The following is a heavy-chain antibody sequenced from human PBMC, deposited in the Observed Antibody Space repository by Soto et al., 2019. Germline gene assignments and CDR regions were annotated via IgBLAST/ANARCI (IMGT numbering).Heavy chain of an antibody. CDR1: GFTFDDYG. D-gene: IGHD6-13*01. J-gene: IGHJ3*02. CDR2: INWNGGST. Sequence: EVQLVESGGGVVRPGGSLRLSCAASGFTFDDYGMRWVRQAPGKGLEWVSGINWNGGSTGYADSVKGRFTISSDNAKNSLYLKMNSLRAEDTDLYHCARGRSSSWSDAFDNWGQGTMVTVSS. V-gene: IGHV3-20*01. CDR3: ARGRSSSWSDAFDN.